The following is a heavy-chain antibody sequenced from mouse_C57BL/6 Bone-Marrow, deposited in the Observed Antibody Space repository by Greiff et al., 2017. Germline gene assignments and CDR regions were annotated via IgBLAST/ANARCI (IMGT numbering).Heavy chain of an antibody. V-gene: IGHV8-12*01. CDR2: IYWDDDK. CDR3: ASDSSGYAY. CDR1: GFSLSTSGMG. Sequence: QVTLKVCGPGILQSSQTLSLTCSFSGFSLSTSGMGVSWIRQPSGKGLEWLAHIYWDDDKRYNPSLKSRLTISKDTSRNQVFLKITSVDTADTATYYCASDSSGYAYWGQGTLVTVSA. J-gene: IGHJ3*01. D-gene: IGHD3-2*02.